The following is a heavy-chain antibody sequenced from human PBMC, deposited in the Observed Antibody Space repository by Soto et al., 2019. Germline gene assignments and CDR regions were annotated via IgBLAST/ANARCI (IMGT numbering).Heavy chain of an antibody. CDR2: ISGSGGST. D-gene: IGHD3-16*02. CDR3: ANYDYIWGSYRYYYFDY. CDR1: GFPFSSYS. V-gene: IGHV3-23*01. Sequence: GGSMRLSCAASGFPFSSYSMSWVRKAPGKGLEWVSAISGSGGSTYYADSVKGRFTISRDNSKNTLYLQMNSLRAEDTAVYYCANYDYIWGSYRYYYFDYWGQGTQVTVSS. J-gene: IGHJ4*02.